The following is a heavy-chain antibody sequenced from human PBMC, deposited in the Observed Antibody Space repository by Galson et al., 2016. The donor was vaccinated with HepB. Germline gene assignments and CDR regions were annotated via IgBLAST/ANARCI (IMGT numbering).Heavy chain of an antibody. J-gene: IGHJ4*02. V-gene: IGHV3-30*04. CDR3: ARDEGRSYSGMDF. CDR2: ISYDGSNK. Sequence: SLRLSCAASGFTLSSYAMHWVRQAPGKGLEWVAIISYDGSNKYYADPVKGRFTISRDNSKNTLYLQMNSLRADDTAVFYCARDEGRSYSGMDFWGQGTLVTVSS. CDR1: GFTLSSYA. D-gene: IGHD1-26*01.